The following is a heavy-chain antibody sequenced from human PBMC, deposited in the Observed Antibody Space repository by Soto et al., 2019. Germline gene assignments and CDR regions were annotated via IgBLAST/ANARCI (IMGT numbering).Heavy chain of an antibody. V-gene: IGHV1-2*02. J-gene: IGHJ6*02. CDR2: INPQTGGT. CDR1: GYTFTGYY. D-gene: IGHD2-2*01. CDR3: ARERYQVISDGMDV. Sequence: SSVKVSCKASGYTFTGYYIHWVREAPGQGLEWMGWINPQTGGTSYAQKFQGRVTLSRDTSINTAYLELSRLTFDDAAVYFCARERYQVISDGMDVWGQGTTVTVSS.